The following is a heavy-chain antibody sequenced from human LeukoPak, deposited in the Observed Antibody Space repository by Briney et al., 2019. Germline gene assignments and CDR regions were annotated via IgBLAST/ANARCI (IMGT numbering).Heavy chain of an antibody. V-gene: IGHV3-48*01. CDR2: ISSSSSTI. CDR3: ARSVDVDY. D-gene: IGHD5-24*01. Sequence: PGGSLRLSCAASRFTFSNAWMSWVRQAPGKGLECVSCISSSSSTIYYADSVKGRFTISRDKAKNSLYLQMNALRAEDTAVYYCARSVDVDYWGQGILVTVSP. CDR1: RFTFSNAW. J-gene: IGHJ4*02.